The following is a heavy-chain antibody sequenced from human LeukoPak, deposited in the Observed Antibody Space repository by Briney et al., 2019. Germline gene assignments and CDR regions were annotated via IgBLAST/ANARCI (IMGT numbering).Heavy chain of an antibody. CDR2: ISSGSGHS. J-gene: IGHJ4*02. CDR1: GIMFSSYN. CDR3: ARDSDCRGTSCYSRCACSYDD. D-gene: IGHD2-2*01. Sequence: PGGFMRLSCAAAGIMFSSYNMNLVHLAAGKGLELVSSISSGSGHSYYANTVKRRFTISRDNAENSLYMHMNSLRGEDTAVYYCARDSDCRGTSCYSRCACSYDDWGQGTMVTVSS. V-gene: IGHV3-21*01.